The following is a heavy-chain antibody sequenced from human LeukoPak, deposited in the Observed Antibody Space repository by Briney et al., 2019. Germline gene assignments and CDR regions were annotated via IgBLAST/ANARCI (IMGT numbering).Heavy chain of an antibody. Sequence: SVKVSCKASGGTFSSYAISWVRQAPGQGLEWMGGIIPIFGTANYAQKFQGRVTITADKSTSIAYMELSSLRSEDTAVYYCAREGIHCGGDCYSDYWGQGTLVTVSS. CDR1: GGTFSSYA. CDR2: IIPIFGTA. J-gene: IGHJ4*02. CDR3: AREGIHCGGDCYSDY. V-gene: IGHV1-69*06. D-gene: IGHD2-21*02.